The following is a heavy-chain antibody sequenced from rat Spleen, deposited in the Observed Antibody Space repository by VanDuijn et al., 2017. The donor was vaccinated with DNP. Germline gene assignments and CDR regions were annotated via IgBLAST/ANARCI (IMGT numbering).Heavy chain of an antibody. CDR1: GYSITSNY. J-gene: IGHJ1*01. CDR2: ISYSGST. V-gene: IGHV3-1*01. D-gene: IGHD1-7*01. Sequence: EVQLQESGPGLVKPSQSLSLTCSVTGYSITSNYWGWIRKFPGNKMEWIGYISYSGSTNYNPSLTSRISITRDTSKNQFFLQLNSVTTEDTATYYCARWNSGSWYFDFWGPGTMVTVSS. CDR3: ARWNSGSWYFDF.